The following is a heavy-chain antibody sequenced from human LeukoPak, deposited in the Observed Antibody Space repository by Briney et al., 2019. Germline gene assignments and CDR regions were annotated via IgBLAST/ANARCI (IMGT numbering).Heavy chain of an antibody. CDR2: ISGSGGNT. D-gene: IGHD2-15*01. CDR1: GFTFSSYA. V-gene: IGHV3-23*01. J-gene: IGHJ5*02. Sequence: GGSLRLSCAASGFTFSSYAMSWVRQAPGKGREWVSAISGSGGNTYYADSVKGRFTISRDNSRNTLYLQMNSLRAEDTAVYYCAKGFVVVVSATQSSWFDPWGQGTLVTVSS. CDR3: AKGFVVVVSATQSSWFDP.